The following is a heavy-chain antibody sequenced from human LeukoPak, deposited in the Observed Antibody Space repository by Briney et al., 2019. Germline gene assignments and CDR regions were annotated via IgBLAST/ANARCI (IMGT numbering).Heavy chain of an antibody. V-gene: IGHV1-18*01. CDR2: ISAYNGNT. J-gene: IGHJ5*02. CDR1: GYTFTSYG. D-gene: IGHD1-1*01. CDR3: ARGMRTKTQLETFESLFDP. Sequence: ASVKVSCKASGYTFTSYGISWVRQAPGQGLEWMGWISAYNGNTNYAQKLQGRVTMTTDTSTSTAYMELRRLRSDDTAVYYCARGMRTKTQLETFESLFDPWGQGTLVTVSS.